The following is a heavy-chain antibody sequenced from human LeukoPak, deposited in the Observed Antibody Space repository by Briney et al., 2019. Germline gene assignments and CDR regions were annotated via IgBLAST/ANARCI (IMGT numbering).Heavy chain of an antibody. J-gene: IGHJ4*02. Sequence: GGSLRLSCAASGFTFSSYAMTWVRQAPGQGLEWVSGITSGGGTYYADSVKGRFTISRDNSKNTLYVQMNSPRAEDTAVYYCAKSVGSGSYYNNDCWGQGTLVTVSS. CDR1: GFTFSSYA. CDR2: ITSGGGT. CDR3: AKSVGSGSYYNNDC. D-gene: IGHD3-10*01. V-gene: IGHV3-23*01.